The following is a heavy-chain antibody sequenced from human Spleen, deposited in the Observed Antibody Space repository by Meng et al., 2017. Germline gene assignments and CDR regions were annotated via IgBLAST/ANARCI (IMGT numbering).Heavy chain of an antibody. CDR1: GGSISSSSYY. CDR2: IYYSGST. Sequence: SETLSLTCTVSGGSISSSSYYWGWIRQPPGKGLEWIGSIYYSGSTYYNPSLKSRVTISVDTSKNQFSLKLTSVNAADTAVYYCARELEGGAVAQHRSGPEISPYDYYGMDVWGQGTTVTVSS. J-gene: IGHJ6*02. CDR3: ARELEGGAVAQHRSGPEISPYDYYGMDV. V-gene: IGHV4-39*07. D-gene: IGHD6-19*01.